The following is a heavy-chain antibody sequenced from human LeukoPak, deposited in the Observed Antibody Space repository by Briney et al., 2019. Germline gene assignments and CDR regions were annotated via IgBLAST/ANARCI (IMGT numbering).Heavy chain of an antibody. CDR3: TRSYCSGGSCYRFGTDY. J-gene: IGHJ4*02. CDR2: ISGSGGST. CDR1: GFTFSSYW. V-gene: IGHV3-23*01. D-gene: IGHD2-15*01. Sequence: PGGSLRLSCAASGFTFSSYWMHWVRQAPGKGLEWVSAISGSGGSTYYADSVKGRFTISRDNSKNTLYLQMNSLRAEDTAVYYCTRSYCSGGSCYRFGTDYWGQGTLVTVSS.